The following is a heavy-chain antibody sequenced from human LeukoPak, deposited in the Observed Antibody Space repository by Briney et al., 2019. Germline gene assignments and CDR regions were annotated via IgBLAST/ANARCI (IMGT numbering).Heavy chain of an antibody. CDR3: ARVVPPIFGVRVNWFDP. J-gene: IGHJ5*02. V-gene: IGHV4-61*02. Sequence: PSQTLSLTCTVSGGSISSGSYYWSWIRQPAGKGLEWIGRIYTSGSTNYNPSLKSRVTMSVDTSKNRFSLKLSSVTAADTAVYYCARVVPPIFGVRVNWFDPWGQGTLVTVSS. CDR1: GGSISSGSYY. CDR2: IYTSGST. D-gene: IGHD3-3*01.